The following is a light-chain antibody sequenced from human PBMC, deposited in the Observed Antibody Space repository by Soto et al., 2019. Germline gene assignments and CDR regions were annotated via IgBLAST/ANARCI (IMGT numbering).Light chain of an antibody. Sequence: DIQMTQSPSSLSASVGDRFTITCRASQSISSYLNWYQQKPGKAPKLLIYAASSLQSGVPSRFSGSGSGTDFTLTISSLQPEDFATYYCQQSYSTPPFGQGTKVDI. CDR2: AAS. J-gene: IGKJ1*01. CDR1: QSISSY. CDR3: QQSYSTPP. V-gene: IGKV1-39*01.